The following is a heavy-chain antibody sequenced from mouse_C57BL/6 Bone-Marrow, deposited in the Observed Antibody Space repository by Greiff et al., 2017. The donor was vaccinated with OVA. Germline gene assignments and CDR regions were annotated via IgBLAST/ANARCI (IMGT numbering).Heavy chain of an antibody. Sequence: EVQLVESGGGLVQPKGSLQLSCAASGFSFNTYAMNWVRQAPGKGLEWVARIRSKSNNYATYYADSVKDRFTISRDDSESMLDLQMNNLKTEDTAMYYCVRYYDYDGAWFAYWGQGTLVTVSA. V-gene: IGHV10-1*01. J-gene: IGHJ3*01. CDR3: VRYYDYDGAWFAY. CDR1: GFSFNTYA. CDR2: IRSKSNNYAT. D-gene: IGHD2-4*01.